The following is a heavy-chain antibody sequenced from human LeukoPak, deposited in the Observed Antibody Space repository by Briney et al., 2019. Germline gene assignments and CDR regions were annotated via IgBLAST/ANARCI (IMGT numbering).Heavy chain of an antibody. CDR1: GYTLTELS. CDR2: FDPEDGET. J-gene: IGHJ6*02. V-gene: IGHV1-24*01. CDR3: AGGINTYDYVWGPRNYYYGMDV. Sequence: ASVKVSCKVSGYTLTELSMHWVRQAPGKGLEWMGGFDPEDGETIYAQKFQGRVTMTEDTSTDTAYMELSSLRAEDTAVYYCAGGINTYDYVWGPRNYYYGMDVWGQGTTVTVSS. D-gene: IGHD3-16*01.